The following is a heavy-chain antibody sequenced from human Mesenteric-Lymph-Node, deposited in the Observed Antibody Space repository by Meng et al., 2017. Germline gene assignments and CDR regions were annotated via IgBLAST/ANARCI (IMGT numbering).Heavy chain of an antibody. J-gene: IGHJ4*02. V-gene: IGHV3-33*06. D-gene: IGHD6-13*01. Sequence: GGSLRLSCAASGFTFSSYGMHWVRQAPGKGLEWVAVIWYDGSNKYYADSVKGRFTISRDNSKNTLYLQMNSLRAEDTAVYYCAKDRGSRAAAGTSISDYWGQGTLVTVSS. CDR2: IWYDGSNK. CDR1: GFTFSSYG. CDR3: AKDRGSRAAAGTSISDY.